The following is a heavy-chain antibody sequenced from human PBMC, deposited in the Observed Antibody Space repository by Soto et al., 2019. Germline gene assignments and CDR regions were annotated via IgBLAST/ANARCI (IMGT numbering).Heavy chain of an antibody. Sequence: QVQLVQSGAEVKKPGSSVKVSCKASGGTFSSYAISWVRQAPGQGLEWMGGIIPIFGTANYAQKFQGRVTITANKSRSTAYRELSTLRFEDRAVYYCAGRATVTKMRGGSDPGGQGTLVTVSS. D-gene: IGHD4-17*01. CDR3: AGRATVTKMRGGSDP. V-gene: IGHV1-69*14. CDR2: IIPIFGTA. J-gene: IGHJ5*02. CDR1: GGTFSSYA.